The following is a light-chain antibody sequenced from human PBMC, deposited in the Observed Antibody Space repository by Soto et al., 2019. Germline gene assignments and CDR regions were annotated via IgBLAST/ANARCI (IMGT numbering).Light chain of an antibody. J-gene: IGKJ1*01. Sequence: PGERVTLSCRASQSVSSSYLTWYQQKPGQAPRLLIYGASTRATSIPASFSGSGSGTDFTLTISSLQPEDFAVYYCQQDYNLLWTFGQGTKVDIK. CDR1: QSVSSSY. V-gene: IGKV3D-7*01. CDR3: QQDYNLLWT. CDR2: GAS.